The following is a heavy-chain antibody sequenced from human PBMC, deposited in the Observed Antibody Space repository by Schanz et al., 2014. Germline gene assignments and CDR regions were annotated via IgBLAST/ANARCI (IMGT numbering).Heavy chain of an antibody. CDR2: INSVGSNT. CDR1: GFTFSSHW. Sequence: VQLVDSGGGLVKPGGSLRLSCAASGFTFSSHWMHWVRQDPGKGLVWVARINSVGSNTDYADSVTGRFTISRDNAKNTLYLQMNTLRAEDTALYYCARDNSHWLVDYWGQGTLVTVSA. J-gene: IGHJ4*02. V-gene: IGHV3-74*01. CDR3: ARDNSHWLVDY. D-gene: IGHD6-19*01.